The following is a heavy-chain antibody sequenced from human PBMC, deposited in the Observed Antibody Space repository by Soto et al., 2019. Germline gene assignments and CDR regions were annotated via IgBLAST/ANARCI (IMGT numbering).Heavy chain of an antibody. CDR2: ISGTSTYI. CDR3: ARSPSYYYGSGSYDY. V-gene: IGHV3-21*01. J-gene: IGHJ4*02. CDR1: GFTFSSFG. Sequence: VGSLRLSCAASGFTFSSFGMHWVRQAPGKGLEWVSSISGTSTYIYYADSVKGRFTISRDNAKNSLYLQMNSLRAEDTAVYYCARSPSYYYGSGSYDYWGQGTLVTSPQ. D-gene: IGHD3-10*01.